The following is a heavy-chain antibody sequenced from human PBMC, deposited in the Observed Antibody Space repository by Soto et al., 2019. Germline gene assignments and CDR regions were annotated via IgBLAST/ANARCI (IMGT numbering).Heavy chain of an antibody. V-gene: IGHV3-43*02. D-gene: IGHD2-21*02. J-gene: IGHJ6*02. CDR3: SKDVDTVEHIVVVTAITYYYGMDV. CDR1: GFTFDDYA. CDR2: ISGDGGST. Sequence: GGSLRLSCAASGFTFDDYAMHWVRQAPGKGLEWVSLISGDGGSTYYADSVKGRFTISRDNSKNSLYLQMNSLRTEDTALYYCSKDVDTVEHIVVVTAITYYYGMDVWGQGTTVTVSS.